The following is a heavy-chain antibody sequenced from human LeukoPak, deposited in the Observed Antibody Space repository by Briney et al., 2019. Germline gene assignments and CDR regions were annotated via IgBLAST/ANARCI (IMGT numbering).Heavy chain of an antibody. J-gene: IGHJ4*02. Sequence: GVPLRLSCAASGFTFSSYGMSWVRQAPGKGLEWVSAISGSGGSTYYADSVKGRFTISRDNSKNTLYLQTNSLRAEDTAVYYCAKGIQVWPRGIDYWGQGTLVTVSS. CDR1: GFTFSSYG. CDR3: AKGIQVWPRGIDY. D-gene: IGHD5-18*01. V-gene: IGHV3-23*01. CDR2: ISGSGGST.